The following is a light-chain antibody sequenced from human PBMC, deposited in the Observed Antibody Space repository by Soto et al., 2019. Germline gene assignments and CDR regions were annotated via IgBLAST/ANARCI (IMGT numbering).Light chain of an antibody. J-gene: IGLJ1*01. CDR3: SLFTSSSTYV. CDR1: SSDVGGYNY. Sequence: QSALTQPASVSGSPGQSITISCTGTSSDVGGYNYVSWYQQHPGKAPKLMIYDVSNRPSGVSNRFAGSKSGNTASLTISGLQDEVEADYSCSLFTSSSTYVFGTGTKVTVL. V-gene: IGLV2-14*01. CDR2: DVS.